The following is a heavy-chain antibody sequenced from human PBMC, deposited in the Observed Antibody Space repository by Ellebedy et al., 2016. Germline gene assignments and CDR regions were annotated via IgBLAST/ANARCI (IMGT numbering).Heavy chain of an antibody. J-gene: IGHJ6*02. CDR1: GYTFTSYG. D-gene: IGHD1-1*01. CDR2: ISAYNGNT. V-gene: IGHV1-18*01. Sequence: ASVKVSXXASGYTFTSYGISWVRQAPGQGLEWMGWISAYNGNTNYAQKLQGRVTITRDTSASTAYMELSILRSEDTAVYYCARTGIYYYYYGMDVWGQGTTVTVSS. CDR3: ARTGIYYYYYGMDV.